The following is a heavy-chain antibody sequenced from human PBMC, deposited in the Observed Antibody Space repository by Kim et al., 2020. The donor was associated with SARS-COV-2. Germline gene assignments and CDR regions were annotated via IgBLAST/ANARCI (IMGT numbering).Heavy chain of an antibody. CDR3: ARDGSDIAAAGIRWFDP. J-gene: IGHJ5*02. V-gene: IGHV1-69*13. D-gene: IGHD6-13*01. CDR2: IIPIFGTA. CDR1: GGTFSSYA. Sequence: SVKVSCKASGGTFSSYAISWVRQAPGQGLEWMGGIIPIFGTANYAQKFQGRVTITADESTSTAYMELSSLRSEDTAVYYCARDGSDIAAAGIRWFDPWGQGTLVTVSS.